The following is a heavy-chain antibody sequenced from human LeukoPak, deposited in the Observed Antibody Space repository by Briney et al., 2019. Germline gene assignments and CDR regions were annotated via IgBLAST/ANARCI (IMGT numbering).Heavy chain of an antibody. V-gene: IGHV3-43*02. CDR1: GFTFDDYA. J-gene: IGHJ4*02. D-gene: IGHD5-24*01. Sequence: GGSLRLSCAASGFTFDDYAMHWVRQAPGKGLGWVSLISGDGGSTYYADSVKGRFTISRDNSKNSLYLQMNSLRTEDTALYYCAKDRRHGYNYNYFDYWGQGTLVTVSS. CDR3: AKDRRHGYNYNYFDY. CDR2: ISGDGGST.